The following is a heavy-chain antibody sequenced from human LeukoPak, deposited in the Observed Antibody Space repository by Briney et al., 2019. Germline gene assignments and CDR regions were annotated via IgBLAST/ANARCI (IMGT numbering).Heavy chain of an antibody. CDR2: IYHSGGT. V-gene: IGHV4-38-2*02. D-gene: IGHD6-13*01. J-gene: IGHJ6*03. CDR3: ARDRKYSSRGGDYYYMDV. CDR1: GYSISSGYY. Sequence: PSETLSLTCTVSGYSISSGYYWGWIRQPPGKGLEWIGSIYHSGGTYYNPSLKSRVTISVDTSKNQFSLKLSSVTAADTAVYYCARDRKYSSRGGDYYYMDVWGKGTTVTVSS.